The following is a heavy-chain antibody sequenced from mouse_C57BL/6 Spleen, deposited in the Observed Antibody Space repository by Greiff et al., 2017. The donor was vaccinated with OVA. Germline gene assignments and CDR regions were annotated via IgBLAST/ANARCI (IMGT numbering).Heavy chain of an antibody. CDR3: ARGTTVVPYAMDY. Sequence: VQLKESGPGLVKPSQSLSLTCSVTGYSITSGYYWNWIRQFPGNKLEWMGYISYDGSNNYNPSLKNRISITRDTSKNQFFLKLNSVTTEDTATYYCARGTTVVPYAMDYWGQGTSVTVSS. J-gene: IGHJ4*01. D-gene: IGHD1-1*01. CDR1: GYSITSGYY. V-gene: IGHV3-6*01. CDR2: ISYDGSN.